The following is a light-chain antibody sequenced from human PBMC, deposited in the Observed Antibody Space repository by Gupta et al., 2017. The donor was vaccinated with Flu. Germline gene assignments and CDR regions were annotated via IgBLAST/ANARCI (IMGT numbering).Light chain of an antibody. Sequence: SSELTQDPAVSVAFGQTVRITCQGDSLRNSYASWYQQQPVPAQVLVISAKNIRPPGLPDPLYGSSSGTPASLTITGAQADDEADYYCDSRDSTDNHPAVFGGGTKLTVL. V-gene: IGLV3-19*01. CDR1: SLRNSY. CDR3: DSRDSTDNHPAV. CDR2: AKN. J-gene: IGLJ2*01.